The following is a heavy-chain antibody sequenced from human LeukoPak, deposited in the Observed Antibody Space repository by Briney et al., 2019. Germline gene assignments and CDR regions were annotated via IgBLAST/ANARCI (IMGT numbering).Heavy chain of an antibody. D-gene: IGHD5/OR15-5a*01. CDR3: ARKFGSVSFDV. CDR2: IYYSGTT. J-gene: IGHJ4*02. CDR1: GGSISSYY. V-gene: IGHV4-59*01. Sequence: SETLSLTCTVSGGSISSYYWSWIRQPPGKGLEWIGYIYYSGTTNYNPSLKSQVIISIDTSKNQFSLELSSVTAADTAVYFCARKFGSVSFDVWGQGILVTVSS.